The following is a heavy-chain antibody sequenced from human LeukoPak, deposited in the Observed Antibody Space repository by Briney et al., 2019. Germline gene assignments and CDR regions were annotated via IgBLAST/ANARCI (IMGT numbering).Heavy chain of an antibody. J-gene: IGHJ4*02. CDR2: IYYSGST. CDR1: GDSLISTYDYY. D-gene: IGHD6-19*01. V-gene: IGHV4-39*07. Sequence: PSETLSLTCTVSGDSLISTYDYYWVWIRQPPGRGLEWIGAIYYSGSTDYNPSLKSRVTMSIDTSKNEFSLNLASVTAADTAVYYCARVAGYSSGWYWGYFDYWGQGTLVTVSS. CDR3: ARVAGYSSGWYWGYFDY.